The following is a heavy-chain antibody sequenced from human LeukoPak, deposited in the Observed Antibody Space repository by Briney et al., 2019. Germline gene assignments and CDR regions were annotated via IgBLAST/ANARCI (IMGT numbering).Heavy chain of an antibody. J-gene: IGHJ5*02. V-gene: IGHV4-4*02. CDR2: IYHSGST. D-gene: IGHD6-13*01. CDR1: GGSISSSNW. CDR3: ASSPASSSWYGNWFDP. Sequence: KTSETLSLTCAVSGGSISSSNWWSWVRQPPGKGLGWIGEIYHSGSTNYNPSLKSRVTISVDKSKNQFSLKLSSVTAADTAVYYCASSPASSSWYGNWFDPWGQGTLVTVSS.